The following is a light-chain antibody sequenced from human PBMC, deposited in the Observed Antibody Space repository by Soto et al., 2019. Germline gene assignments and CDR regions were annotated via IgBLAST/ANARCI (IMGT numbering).Light chain of an antibody. J-gene: IGKJ4*01. CDR2: DGS. CDR1: QSVSSY. Sequence: EIVMTQSPGTLSLSPGERATLSCRASQSVSSYLAWYQQKPGQAPRLLIYDGSNRATGIPARFSGSGSWTDFTLTISSLEPEDFAVYYCQQRTNWFLTFGGGTKVEIK. V-gene: IGKV3-11*01. CDR3: QQRTNWFLT.